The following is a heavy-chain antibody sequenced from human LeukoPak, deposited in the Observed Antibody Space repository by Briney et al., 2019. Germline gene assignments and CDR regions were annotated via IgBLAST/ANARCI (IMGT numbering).Heavy chain of an antibody. CDR3: ARDTYPPQLIDY. D-gene: IGHD5-18*01. CDR2: IDSGSDDR. CDR1: GFTFSLYA. Sequence: GESLRLSCAASGFTFSLYAMNWVRKAPGKGLEWVSYIDSGSDDRLFADSVRGRFTISRDNAKNSLYLQMSSLRPEDSGVYYCARDTYPPQLIDYWGQGTLVTVSS. V-gene: IGHV3-21*05. J-gene: IGHJ4*02.